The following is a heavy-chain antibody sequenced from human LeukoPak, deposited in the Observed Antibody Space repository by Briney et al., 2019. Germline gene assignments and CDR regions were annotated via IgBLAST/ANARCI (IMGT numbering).Heavy chain of an antibody. CDR3: ARDGYYDILTGYQNSAFDI. CDR1: GYTFTSYG. Sequence: ASVKVSCKASGYTFTSYGISWVRQAPGQGLEWMGWSSAYNGNTNYAQRLQGRVTMTTDTSTSTAYMELRSLRSDDTAVYYCARDGYYDILTGYQNSAFDIWGQGTMVTVSS. D-gene: IGHD3-9*01. J-gene: IGHJ3*02. V-gene: IGHV1-18*04. CDR2: SSAYNGNT.